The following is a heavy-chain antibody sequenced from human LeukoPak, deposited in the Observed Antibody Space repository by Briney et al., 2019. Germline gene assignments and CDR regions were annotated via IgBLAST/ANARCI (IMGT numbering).Heavy chain of an antibody. Sequence: ASVKVSCKASGYTFTGYYMHWVRQAPGQGLEWMGWINPNSGGTNYAQKFQGRVTMTRDTSISTAYMELSRLRSDDTAVYYCARASFWESPINWFDPWGQGTLVTVSS. V-gene: IGHV1-2*02. CDR1: GYTFTGYY. CDR2: INPNSGGT. J-gene: IGHJ5*02. CDR3: ARASFWESPINWFDP. D-gene: IGHD3-16*01.